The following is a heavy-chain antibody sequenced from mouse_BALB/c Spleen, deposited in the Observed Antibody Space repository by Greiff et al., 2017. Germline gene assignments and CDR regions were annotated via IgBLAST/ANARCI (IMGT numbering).Heavy chain of an antibody. CDR3: AREWDAWFAY. V-gene: IGHV2-9*02. CDR1: GFSLTSYG. CDR2: IWAGGST. J-gene: IGHJ3*01. Sequence: VQLVESGPGLVAPSQSLSITCTVSGFSLTSYGVHWVRQPPGKGLEWLGVIWAGGSTNYNSALMSRLSISKDNSKSQVFLKMNSLQTDDTAMYYCAREWDAWFAYWGQGTLVTVSA. D-gene: IGHD4-1*01.